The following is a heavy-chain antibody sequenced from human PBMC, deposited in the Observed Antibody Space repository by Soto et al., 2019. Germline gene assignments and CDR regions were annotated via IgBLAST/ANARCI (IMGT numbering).Heavy chain of an antibody. CDR2: IYYSGST. D-gene: IGHD6-13*01. V-gene: IGHV4-59*08. Sequence: SETLSLTXTVSGGSISSYYWSWIRQPPGKGLEWIGYIYYSGSTNYNPSLKSRVTISVDTSKNQFSLKLNSVTAADTAVYYCARRDTSSDFDYWGQGTLVTVSS. CDR3: ARRDTSSDFDY. CDR1: GGSISSYY. J-gene: IGHJ4*02.